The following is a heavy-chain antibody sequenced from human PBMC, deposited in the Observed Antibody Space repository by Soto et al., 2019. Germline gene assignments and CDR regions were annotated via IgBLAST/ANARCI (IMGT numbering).Heavy chain of an antibody. Sequence: ASVKVSFKARGGTFSSHSISWLRQAPGQGLEWMGGIIPIFHTPSYAQKFQGRVTITADESTSTAYMELGSLGSDDTAVYYCARDCWQQQLDCYHYGMDVWGQGTTVTVSS. CDR2: IIPIFHTP. CDR3: ARDCWQQQLDCYHYGMDV. V-gene: IGHV1-69*13. D-gene: IGHD6-13*01. J-gene: IGHJ6*02. CDR1: GGTFSSHS.